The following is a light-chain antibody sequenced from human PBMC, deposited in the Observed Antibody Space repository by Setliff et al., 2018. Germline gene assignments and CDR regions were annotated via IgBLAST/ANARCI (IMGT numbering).Light chain of an antibody. V-gene: IGLV2-14*01. Sequence: QSVLTQPSSVSVSPGQSITISCTGTSSDVGGYNYVSWYQQHPGKAPKLMIYDVSKRPSGVSNRFSGSKSGNTASLTISGLQAEDEADYYCSSYTSSSTYVFGTGTKGTV. CDR1: SSDVGGYNY. J-gene: IGLJ1*01. CDR2: DVS. CDR3: SSYTSSSTYV.